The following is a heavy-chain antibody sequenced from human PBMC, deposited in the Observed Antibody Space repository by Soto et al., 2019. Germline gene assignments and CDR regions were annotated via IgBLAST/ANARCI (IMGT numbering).Heavy chain of an antibody. V-gene: IGHV3-21*01. CDR3: TRDASRDSSARGWFDP. D-gene: IGHD6-13*01. J-gene: IGHJ5*02. Sequence: GSLILSCATAGVTFRRFTMNWVRQAPGKGLEWVSTISSNSAYIYYTDALRGRFTISRDNAKNSLHLQMNSLRAEDTAVYYCTRDASRDSSARGWFDPWGPGTLVTVYS. CDR1: GVTFRRFT. CDR2: ISSNSAYI.